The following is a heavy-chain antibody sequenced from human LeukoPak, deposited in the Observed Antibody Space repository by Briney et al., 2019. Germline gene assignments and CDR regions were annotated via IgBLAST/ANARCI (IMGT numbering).Heavy chain of an antibody. D-gene: IGHD3-10*01. CDR1: GYTFTGYY. V-gene: IGHV1-2*04. CDR2: INPNSGGT. CDR3: ARELVTMVRGVTRLGYYYYGMDV. J-gene: IGHJ6*02. Sequence: ASVKVSCKASGYTFTGYYMHWVRQAPGQGLEWMRWINPNSGGTNYAQKFQGWVTMTRDTSISTAYMELSRLRSDDTAVYYCARELVTMVRGVTRLGYYYYGMDVWGQGTTVTVSS.